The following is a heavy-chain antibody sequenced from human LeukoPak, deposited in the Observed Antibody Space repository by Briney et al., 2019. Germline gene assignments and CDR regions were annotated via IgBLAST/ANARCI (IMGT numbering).Heavy chain of an antibody. J-gene: IGHJ4*02. Sequence: GGSLRLSCGGSGLTFSSYTMNWVRKAPGKGLEWVASISSSATYIYYADSVRGRFTISRDDAKKSVFLHVNSLRAEDTAVYFCATWDDYGDFVAFEYWGQGTLVTVSS. D-gene: IGHD4-17*01. V-gene: IGHV3-21*01. CDR1: GLTFSSYT. CDR3: ATWDDYGDFVAFEY. CDR2: ISSSATYI.